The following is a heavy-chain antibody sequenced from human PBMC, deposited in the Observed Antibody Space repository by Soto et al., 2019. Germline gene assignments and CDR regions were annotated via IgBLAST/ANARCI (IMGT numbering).Heavy chain of an antibody. D-gene: IGHD3-22*01. J-gene: IGHJ6*02. CDR1: GGSISSGSYY. Sequence: SETLSLTSTVSGGSISSGSYYWGWIRQPPGKGLEWIGSIYYSGSTYYNPSLKSRVTISVDTSKNQFSLKLSSVTAADTAVYYCARLGSSGYYYGMDVWGQGTTVTVSS. V-gene: IGHV4-39*01. CDR2: IYYSGST. CDR3: ARLGSSGYYYGMDV.